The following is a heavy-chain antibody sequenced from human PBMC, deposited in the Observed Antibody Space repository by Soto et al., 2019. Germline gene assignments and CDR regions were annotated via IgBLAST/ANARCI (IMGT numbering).Heavy chain of an antibody. CDR1: GYTFTSYG. J-gene: IGHJ3*02. Sequence: ASVKVSCKXSGYTFTSYGISWVRQAPGQGLEWMGWISAYNGNTNYAQKPQGRVTMTTDTSTSTAYMELRSLRSDDTAVYYCARDPFYYDSSGAFDIWGQGTMVTVSS. V-gene: IGHV1-18*01. D-gene: IGHD3-22*01. CDR3: ARDPFYYDSSGAFDI. CDR2: ISAYNGNT.